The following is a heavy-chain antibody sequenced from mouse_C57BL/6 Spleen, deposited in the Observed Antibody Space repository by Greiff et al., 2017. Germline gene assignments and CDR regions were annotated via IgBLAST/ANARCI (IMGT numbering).Heavy chain of an antibody. CDR1: GYTFTSYW. J-gene: IGHJ2*01. CDR2: INPSNGGT. CDR3: AREPVYYCDD. Sequence: QVQLQQPGTELVKPGASVKLSCKASGYTFTSYWMHWLKKRPGQGLEWIGNINPSNGGTNYNENFKSKATLTVDKSSSTDYMQLSSLTSEDSAVYYCAREPVYYCDDWGQGTTLTVSS. V-gene: IGHV1-53*01.